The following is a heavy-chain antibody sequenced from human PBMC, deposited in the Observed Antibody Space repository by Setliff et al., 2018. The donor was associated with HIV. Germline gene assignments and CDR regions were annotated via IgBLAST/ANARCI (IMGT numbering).Heavy chain of an antibody. Sequence: PGGSLRLSCAATGFTFRSFAMMWVRQAPGKGLEWVSGISGSGVNILYTDSVKGRFTISRDNSKNTLYLQMNSLRAEDTAVYYCAKTKMYGGNGPLDYWGQGTLVTVSS. CDR2: ISGSGVNI. CDR3: AKTKMYGGNGPLDY. CDR1: GFTFRSFA. J-gene: IGHJ4*02. D-gene: IGHD2-15*01. V-gene: IGHV3-23*01.